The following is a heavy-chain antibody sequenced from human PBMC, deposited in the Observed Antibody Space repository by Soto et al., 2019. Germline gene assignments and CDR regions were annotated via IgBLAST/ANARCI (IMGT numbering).Heavy chain of an antibody. CDR3: AREKTSYGMDV. CDR1: GYTFTSYD. CDR2: MNPNSGNT. J-gene: IGHJ6*02. V-gene: IGHV1-8*01. Sequence: QVQLVQTGDGVKKPGASVRVSCKTSGYTFTSYDINWVRQATGQGLEWMGWMNPNSGNTGYAQKFQGRVTMTRNTSISTAYMELSSLRSEDTAVYYCAREKTSYGMDVWGQGTTVTVSS.